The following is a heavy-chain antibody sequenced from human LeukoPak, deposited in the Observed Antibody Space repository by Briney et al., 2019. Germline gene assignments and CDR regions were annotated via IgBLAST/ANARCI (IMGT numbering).Heavy chain of an antibody. Sequence: GASVKVSCKVSGYTLTELSMHWVRQAPGKGLEWMGGFDPEDGETSYAQKFQGRVTMTRDMSTSTVYMELSSLRSEDTAVYYCARDHRSGWYVDYFDYWGQGTLVTVSS. D-gene: IGHD6-19*01. CDR1: GYTLTELS. CDR2: FDPEDGET. CDR3: ARDHRSGWYVDYFDY. V-gene: IGHV1-24*01. J-gene: IGHJ4*02.